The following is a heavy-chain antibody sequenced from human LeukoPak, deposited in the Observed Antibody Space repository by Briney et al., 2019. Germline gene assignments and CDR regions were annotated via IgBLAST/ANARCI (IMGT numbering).Heavy chain of an antibody. CDR3: ARLVWAGNGSGRCDY. V-gene: IGHV4-39*01. Sequence: SETLSLTCTVSGGSISSYYWSWIRQPPGKGLEWIGSIYNNGRAYYNPSLQSRVTISVDTSKNQFSLKLSSVTAADTAVFYCARLVWAGNGSGRCDYWGQGTLVIVSS. CDR1: GGSISSYY. J-gene: IGHJ4*02. CDR2: IYNNGRA. D-gene: IGHD6-19*01.